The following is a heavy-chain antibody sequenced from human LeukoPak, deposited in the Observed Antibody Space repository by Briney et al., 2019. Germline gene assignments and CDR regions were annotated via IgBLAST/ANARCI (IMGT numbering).Heavy chain of an antibody. Sequence: LETLSLTCTVSGGYISSYYWSWIRQPPGKGLEWIGYIYDSGSTNYNPSLKSRVTISVDTSKNQFSLKLSSVTAADTAVYYCARDRIIGSSGYIGWFDPWGQGTLVTVSS. V-gene: IGHV4-59*01. D-gene: IGHD3-22*01. CDR3: ARDRIIGSSGYIGWFDP. J-gene: IGHJ5*02. CDR1: GGYISSYY. CDR2: IYDSGST.